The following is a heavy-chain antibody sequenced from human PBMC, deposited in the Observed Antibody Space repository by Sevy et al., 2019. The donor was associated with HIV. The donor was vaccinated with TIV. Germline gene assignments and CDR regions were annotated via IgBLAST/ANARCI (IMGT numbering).Heavy chain of an antibody. Sequence: GGSLRLSCAASGFTFSSYAMHWVRQAPGKGLEWVAVISDDGSNKYYADSVKGRFTISRDNSKNTLYLQMNSLRAEDTAVYYCARGMSQIQLWFHGMDVWGQGTTVTVSS. CDR3: ARGMSQIQLWFHGMDV. CDR2: ISDDGSNK. D-gene: IGHD5-18*01. V-gene: IGHV3-30-3*01. CDR1: GFTFSSYA. J-gene: IGHJ6*02.